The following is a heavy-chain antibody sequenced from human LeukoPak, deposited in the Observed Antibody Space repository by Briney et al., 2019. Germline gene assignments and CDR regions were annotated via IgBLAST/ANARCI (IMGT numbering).Heavy chain of an antibody. V-gene: IGHV1-69*13. Sequence: SVKVSCKASGGTFSSYAISWVRQAPGQGLEWMGGIIPIFGTANYAQKFQGRVTITADESTSTAYMELSSLRSEDTAVYYCARAGYCSGGSCSTDAFDIWGHGTMVTVSS. J-gene: IGHJ3*02. D-gene: IGHD2-15*01. CDR1: GGTFSSYA. CDR3: ARAGYCSGGSCSTDAFDI. CDR2: IIPIFGTA.